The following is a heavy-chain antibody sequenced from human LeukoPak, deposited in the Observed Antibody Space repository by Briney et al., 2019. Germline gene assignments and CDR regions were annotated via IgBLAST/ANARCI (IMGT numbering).Heavy chain of an antibody. CDR2: ISGSGGST. CDR3: AKGPYSSGWPQTYFDY. J-gene: IGHJ4*02. V-gene: IGHV3-23*01. D-gene: IGHD6-19*01. Sequence: GGSLRLSCAASGFTFSSYAMNWVRQAPGKGLEWVSAISGSGGSTHYADSVKGRFTISRDNSKNTLYLQMNSLRAEDTAVYYCAKGPYSSGWPQTYFDYWGQGTLVTVSS. CDR1: GFTFSSYA.